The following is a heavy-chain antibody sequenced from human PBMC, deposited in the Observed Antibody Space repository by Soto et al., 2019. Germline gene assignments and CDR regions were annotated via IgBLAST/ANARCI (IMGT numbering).Heavy chain of an antibody. D-gene: IGHD5-12*01. CDR2: INHSGST. CDR1: GGSFSGYY. Sequence: SETLSLTCAVYGGSFSGYYWSWIRQPPGKGLEWFGEINHSGSTNYNPSIKSRVTISVDTSKNQYSLKLSSVTPADTAVYSCARVKRDIVATKRASLYYGMDVWGQGTTVTVSS. V-gene: IGHV4-34*01. J-gene: IGHJ6*02. CDR3: ARVKRDIVATKRASLYYGMDV.